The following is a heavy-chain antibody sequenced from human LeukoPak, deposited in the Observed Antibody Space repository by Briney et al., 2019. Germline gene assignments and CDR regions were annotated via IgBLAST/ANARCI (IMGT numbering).Heavy chain of an antibody. D-gene: IGHD2-15*01. Sequence: GGSLRLSCAASGFTFSSYGMHWVRQAPGKGLEWVAVISYDGSNKYYADSVKGRFTISRDNSKNTLYLQTNSLRAEDTAVYYCAKDLVFSEVVAALDAFDIWGQGTMVTVSS. CDR3: AKDLVFSEVVAALDAFDI. J-gene: IGHJ3*02. CDR1: GFTFSSYG. CDR2: ISYDGSNK. V-gene: IGHV3-30*18.